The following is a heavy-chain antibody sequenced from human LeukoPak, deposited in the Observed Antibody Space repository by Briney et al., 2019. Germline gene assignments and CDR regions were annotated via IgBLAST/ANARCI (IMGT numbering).Heavy chain of an antibody. CDR3: VRFPSSLTAPD. D-gene: IGHD3-10*01. V-gene: IGHV3-66*02. J-gene: IGHJ4*02. CDR2: IYSGGTT. CDR1: GFTFSSYA. Sequence: PGGSLRFSCAASGFTFSSYAMTWVRQAPGKGLECVSVIYSGGTTYYADSVKGRFTISRDNSKNTLYLQMNSLRDEDTAVYYCVRFPSSLTAPDWGQGTLVTVSS.